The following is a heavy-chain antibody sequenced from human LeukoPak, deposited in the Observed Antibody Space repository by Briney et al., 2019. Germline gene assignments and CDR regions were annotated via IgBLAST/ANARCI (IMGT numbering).Heavy chain of an antibody. CDR3: ARGPTTVTRAFDY. Sequence: SETLSLTCTVSGDSFSLYYWSWLRQPAGKGLEWIGRIYTSGSTNYNPSLKRRITMSVDTSKNQFSLDLSSVTAADTAVYYCARGPTTVTRAFDYWGQGTLVTVSS. V-gene: IGHV4-4*07. CDR2: IYTSGST. J-gene: IGHJ4*02. CDR1: GDSFSLYY. D-gene: IGHD4-17*01.